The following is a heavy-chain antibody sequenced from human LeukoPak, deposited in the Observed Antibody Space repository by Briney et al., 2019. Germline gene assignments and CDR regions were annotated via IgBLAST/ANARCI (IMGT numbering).Heavy chain of an antibody. Sequence: PGGSLRLSCAASGFTFDDYAMHWVRQAPGKGLEWVSGISWNSGSIGYADSVKGRFTISRDYAKNSLYLQMNSLRAEDTAVYYCARGYYYDRSGYFPPYYFDYWGQGTLVTVAS. D-gene: IGHD3-22*01. CDR3: ARGYYYDRSGYFPPYYFDY. CDR1: GFTFDDYA. CDR2: ISWNSGSI. J-gene: IGHJ4*02. V-gene: IGHV3-9*01.